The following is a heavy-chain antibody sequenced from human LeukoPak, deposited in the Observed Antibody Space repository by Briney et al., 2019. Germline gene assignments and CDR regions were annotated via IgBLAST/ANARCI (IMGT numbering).Heavy chain of an antibody. CDR1: GGSISSYY. D-gene: IGHD1-1*01. J-gene: IGHJ4*02. Sequence: SETLSLTCTVSGGSISSYYWSWIRQPPGKGLEWIGSIYHSGSTYYNPSLKSRVTISVDTSKNQFSLKLSSVTAADTAVYYCARAGTTDWGQGTLVTVSS. CDR3: ARAGTTD. CDR2: IYHSGST. V-gene: IGHV4-38-2*02.